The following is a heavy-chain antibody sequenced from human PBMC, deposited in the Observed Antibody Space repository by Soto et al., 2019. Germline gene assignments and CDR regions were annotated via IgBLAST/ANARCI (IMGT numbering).Heavy chain of an antibody. D-gene: IGHD3-22*01. CDR2: ISSSSSYT. V-gene: IGHV3-11*05. J-gene: IGHJ4*02. CDR1: GFTFSDYY. CDR3: ARDVTYYYDSCGYYFDF. Sequence: GGSLRLSSAASGFTFSDYYMSGIRQAQEKGQEWVSYISSSSSYTNYADYVKGRFTISRDNAKNSLYRQMNSLRAEDTAVYYCARDVTYYYDSCGYYFDFWGQGTLLTVSS.